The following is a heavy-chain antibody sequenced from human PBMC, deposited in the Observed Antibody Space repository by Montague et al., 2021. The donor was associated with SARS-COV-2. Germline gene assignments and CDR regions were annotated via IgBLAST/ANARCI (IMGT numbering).Heavy chain of an antibody. CDR3: ARAPRRHYYDSTGFDAFDI. Sequence: SLRLSCAASGFTFRSYWMHWVRQAPGKGLVWVSRINSDGSSSTYADSVKGRFAISRDNAKNTLYLQMNSLRAGDTAVYYCARAPRRHYYDSTGFDAFDIWGQGTMVTVSS. V-gene: IGHV3-74*01. J-gene: IGHJ3*02. D-gene: IGHD3-22*01. CDR2: INSDGSSS. CDR1: GFTFRSYW.